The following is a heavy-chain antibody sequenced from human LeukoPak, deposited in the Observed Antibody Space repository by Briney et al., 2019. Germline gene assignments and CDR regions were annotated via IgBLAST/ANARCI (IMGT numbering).Heavy chain of an antibody. J-gene: IGHJ4*02. D-gene: IGHD3-22*01. CDR2: ISGSGGST. Sequence: PGGSLRLSCAASGFSFTSYAMSWVRQAPGRGREWVSAISGSGGSTFYADSVKGRFTISRDNSKNTLYMQMNSLRVEDTAVYYCAKDRGWLVDYWGQGTLVTVSS. CDR1: GFSFTSYA. V-gene: IGHV3-23*01. CDR3: AKDRGWLVDY.